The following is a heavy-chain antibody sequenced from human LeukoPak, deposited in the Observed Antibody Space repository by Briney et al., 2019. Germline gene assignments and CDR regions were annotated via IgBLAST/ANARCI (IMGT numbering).Heavy chain of an antibody. D-gene: IGHD3-3*01. Sequence: PGGSLRLSCAASGFTLSSYWMDWVREAPGRGLGCVSGINSDGSSTSYADYVEYRLTSSRDNANNTWYLQMISLRAEDTAVYYCERGLGGGSGYFYYWGEGTLVTVSS. J-gene: IGHJ4*02. CDR1: GFTLSSYW. CDR3: ERGLGGGSGYFYY. CDR2: INSDGSST. V-gene: IGHV3-74*01.